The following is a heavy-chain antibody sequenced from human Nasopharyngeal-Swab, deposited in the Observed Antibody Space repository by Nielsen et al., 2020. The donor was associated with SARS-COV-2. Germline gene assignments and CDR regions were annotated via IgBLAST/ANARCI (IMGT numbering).Heavy chain of an antibody. CDR2: INAGNGNT. V-gene: IGHV1-3*01. Sequence: ASVKVSCKASGYAFTSYAMHWVRQAPGQRLEWMGWINAGNGNTKYSQKFQGRVTITRDTSASTAYMELSSLRSEDTAVYYCARDLVGSLASFDPWGRGTLVTVSS. CDR3: ARDLVGSLASFDP. CDR1: GYAFTSYA. J-gene: IGHJ2*01. D-gene: IGHD1-26*01.